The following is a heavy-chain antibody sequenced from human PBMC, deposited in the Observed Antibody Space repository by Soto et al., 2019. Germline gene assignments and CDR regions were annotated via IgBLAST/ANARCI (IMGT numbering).Heavy chain of an antibody. V-gene: IGHV3-48*03. Sequence: GGSLRLSCAASGFTFSSYEMNWVRQAPGKGLEWVSYISSSGSTIYYADSVKGRFTTSRDNAKNSLYLQMNSLRAEDTAVYYCAREGAVAGFFDYYYGMDVWGQGTTVTVSS. CDR1: GFTFSSYE. J-gene: IGHJ6*02. CDR2: ISSSGSTI. CDR3: AREGAVAGFFDYYYGMDV. D-gene: IGHD6-19*01.